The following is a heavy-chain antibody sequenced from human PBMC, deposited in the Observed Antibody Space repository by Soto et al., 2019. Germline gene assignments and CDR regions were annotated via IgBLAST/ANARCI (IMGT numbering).Heavy chain of an antibody. J-gene: IGHJ4*02. CDR2: ISYDGSNK. Sequence: QVQLVESGGGVVQPGRSLRLSCAASGFTFSSYAMHWVRQAPGKGLGWVAVISYDGSNKYYADSVKGRFTISRDNSKNTLYLQMNSLRAEDTAVYYCARDHGGYNYFDYWGQGTLVTVSS. D-gene: IGHD3-22*01. V-gene: IGHV3-30-3*01. CDR3: ARDHGGYNYFDY. CDR1: GFTFSSYA.